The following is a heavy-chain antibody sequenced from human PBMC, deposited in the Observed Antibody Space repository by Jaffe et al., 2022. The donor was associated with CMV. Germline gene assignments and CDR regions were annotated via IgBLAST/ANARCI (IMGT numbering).Heavy chain of an antibody. Sequence: QVQLVQSGAEVKKPGASVKVSCKASGYTFTSYDINWVRQATGQGLEWMGWMNPNSGNTGYAQKFQGRVTMTRNTSISTAYMELSSLRSEDTAVYYCARVEVLLWFGELFYYYYGMDVWGQGTTVTVSS. V-gene: IGHV1-8*01. J-gene: IGHJ6*02. CDR1: GYTFTSYD. D-gene: IGHD3-10*01. CDR3: ARVEVLLWFGELFYYYYGMDV. CDR2: MNPNSGNT.